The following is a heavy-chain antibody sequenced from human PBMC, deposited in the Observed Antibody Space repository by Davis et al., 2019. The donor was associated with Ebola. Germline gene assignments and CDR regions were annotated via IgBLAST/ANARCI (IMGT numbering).Heavy chain of an antibody. J-gene: IGHJ4*02. D-gene: IGHD5-18*01. CDR3: ARESYVDTAMVLDY. V-gene: IGHV4-61*01. CDR1: GGSVSSGSYY. CDR2: IYYSGST. Sequence: PSETLSLTCTVSGGSVSSGSYYWSWIRQPPGKGLEWIGYIYYSGSTNYNPSLKSRVTISVDTSKNQFSLKLSSVTAADTAVYYCARESYVDTAMVLDYWGQGTLVTVSS.